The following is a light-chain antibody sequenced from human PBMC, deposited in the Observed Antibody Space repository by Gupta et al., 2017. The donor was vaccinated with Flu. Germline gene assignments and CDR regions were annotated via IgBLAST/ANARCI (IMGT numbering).Light chain of an antibody. CDR1: QSISSY. V-gene: IGKV1-39*01. CDR3: QQSDSTRLT. CDR2: AAS. J-gene: IGKJ4*01. Sequence: PSSLSASVGDRVTITCRASQSISSYLNWYQQKPGKAPKLLIYAASSLQSGVPSRFSGSGSGTDFTLTISSLQPEDFATYYCQQSDSTRLTFGGGTKVEIK.